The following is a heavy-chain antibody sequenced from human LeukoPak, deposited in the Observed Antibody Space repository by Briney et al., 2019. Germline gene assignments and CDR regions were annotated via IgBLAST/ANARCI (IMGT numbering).Heavy chain of an antibody. CDR1: GYTFTSYD. V-gene: IGHV1-8*01. CDR3: ARDLRSGIAVAGFDY. CDR2: MNPNSGNT. D-gene: IGHD6-19*01. J-gene: IGHJ4*02. Sequence: GASVKVSCKASGYTFTSYDINWVRQATGQGLEWMGWMNPNSGNTGYAQKFQGRVTITADESTSTAYMELSSLRSEDTAVYYCARDLRSGIAVAGFDYWGQGTLVTVSS.